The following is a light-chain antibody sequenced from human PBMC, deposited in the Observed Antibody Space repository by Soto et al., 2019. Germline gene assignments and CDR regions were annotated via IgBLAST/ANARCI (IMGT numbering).Light chain of an antibody. J-gene: IGLJ3*02. Sequence: QSALTQPASVSGSPGQSITISCTGTSSDVGGYNYVSWYQQHSDKAPKLIIFEVSNRPSGVSNRFSGSKSANTASLTISGLQTEDEADYYCCSYAGRSSLMFGGGTKLTVL. CDR1: SSDVGGYNY. V-gene: IGLV2-23*02. CDR3: CSYAGRSSLM. CDR2: EVS.